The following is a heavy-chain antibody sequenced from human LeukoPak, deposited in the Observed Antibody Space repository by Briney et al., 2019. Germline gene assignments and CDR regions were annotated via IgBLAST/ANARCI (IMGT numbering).Heavy chain of an antibody. D-gene: IGHD6-13*01. CDR2: IYTSGST. Sequence: ETLSLTCTVSGGSISSYYWSWIRQPAGKGLEWIGRIYTSGSTNYNPSLKSRVTMSVDTSKSQFSLKLTSVTAADTAVYYCARPRVAAGFDYWGQGTLVTVSS. CDR3: ARPRVAAGFDY. CDR1: GGSISSYY. J-gene: IGHJ4*02. V-gene: IGHV4-4*07.